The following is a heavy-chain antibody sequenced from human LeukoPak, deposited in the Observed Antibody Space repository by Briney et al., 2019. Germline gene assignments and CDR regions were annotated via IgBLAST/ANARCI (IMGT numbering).Heavy chain of an antibody. CDR1: GFTFSTYG. D-gene: IGHD1-26*01. CDR2: IAYDGSTK. CDR3: ARDPYSGSYGDYYYYYMDV. Sequence: PGGSLRLSCTASGFTFSTYGMHWVRQAPGKGLEWVTLIAYDGSTKYYSDSVKGRFTISRDNAKSSLYLQMNSLRAEDTAVYYCARDPYSGSYGDYYYYYMDVWGKGTTVTISS. V-gene: IGHV3-30*03. J-gene: IGHJ6*03.